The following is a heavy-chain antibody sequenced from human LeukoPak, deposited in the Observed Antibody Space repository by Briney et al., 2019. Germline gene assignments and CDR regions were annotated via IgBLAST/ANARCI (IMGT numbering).Heavy chain of an antibody. V-gene: IGHV4-31*03. CDR2: IYYSGST. Sequence: SETLSLTCTVSGGSISSGGYYWSWIRQHPGKGLEWIGYIYYSGSTYYNPSLKSRVTISVDTSKNQFSLKLSSVTAADTAVYYCARHCGGDCYFYFDYWGQGTLVTVSS. CDR3: ARHCGGDCYFYFDY. CDR1: GGSISSGGYY. J-gene: IGHJ4*02. D-gene: IGHD2-21*02.